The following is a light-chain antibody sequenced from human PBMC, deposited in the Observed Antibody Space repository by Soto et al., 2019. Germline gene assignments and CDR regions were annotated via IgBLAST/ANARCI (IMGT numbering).Light chain of an antibody. CDR3: QQYGSLSWT. J-gene: IGKJ1*01. CDR2: GAS. Sequence: EFVLTQSPGTLSLSPGERATLSCRASQSVSNNYLAWYQQKPGQAPRLLIYGASSRATGIPDRFSGSGSGTDFILTISRLEPEDFAVYYCQQYGSLSWTFGQGTKVDIK. V-gene: IGKV3-20*01. CDR1: QSVSNNY.